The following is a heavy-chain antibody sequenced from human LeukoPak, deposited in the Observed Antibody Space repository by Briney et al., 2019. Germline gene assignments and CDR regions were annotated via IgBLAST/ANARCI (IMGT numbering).Heavy chain of an antibody. J-gene: IGHJ3*02. CDR3: ARWLRGYSDILRRAFDI. CDR1: GYTFTDYY. V-gene: IGHV1-2*02. CDR2: INPNSGGT. Sequence: ASVKVYCKASGYTFTDYYIHWVRQAPGQGLEWMGWINPNSGGTIYAQKFQGGVTMTRDTSISTAYMELSRLTSDDTAVYYCARWLRGYSDILRRAFDIWGQGTMVTVSS. D-gene: IGHD3-9*01.